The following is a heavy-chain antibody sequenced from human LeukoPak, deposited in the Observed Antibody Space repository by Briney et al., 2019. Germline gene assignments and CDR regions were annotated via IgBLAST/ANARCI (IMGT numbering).Heavy chain of an antibody. V-gene: IGHV1-46*01. J-gene: IGHJ4*02. Sequence: ASVKVSCKASGYTFTSYNMHWVRQAPGQGLEWMGIINPSGGSTNYAQKFQGRVTMTRDTSTSTVYMELSSLRSEDTAVYYCAREREQYDILTGYPPPFDYWGQGTLVTVSS. CDR3: AREREQYDILTGYPPPFDY. D-gene: IGHD3-9*01. CDR2: INPSGGST. CDR1: GYTFTSYN.